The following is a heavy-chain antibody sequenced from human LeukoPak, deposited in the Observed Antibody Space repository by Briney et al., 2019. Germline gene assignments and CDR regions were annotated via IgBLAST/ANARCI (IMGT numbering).Heavy chain of an antibody. J-gene: IGHJ4*02. Sequence: SETLPLTCTVSGDSISNYYWSWIRQPPEQGLEWIGYIYYSGSTNYNPSLKSRVTISIDTSRKQLSLKLISVTAADTAVYYCAKIRDGDFDYWGQGTLVTVSS. V-gene: IGHV4-59*01. CDR2: IYYSGST. CDR1: GDSISNYY. CDR3: AKIRDGDFDY. D-gene: IGHD5-24*01.